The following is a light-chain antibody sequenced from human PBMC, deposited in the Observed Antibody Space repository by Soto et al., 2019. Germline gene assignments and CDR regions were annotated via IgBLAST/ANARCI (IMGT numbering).Light chain of an antibody. V-gene: IGKV1-5*03. CDR1: QSISRW. Sequence: DIQMTQSPSTLSASVGDRVTITCRASQSISRWLAWYQQKPGKAPKLLIYKASNLESGVPSRFSARGSGTEFTLSISSLQPEEFATDYCQQYSSYWTFGQGTRLEIK. J-gene: IGKJ5*01. CDR2: KAS. CDR3: QQYSSYWT.